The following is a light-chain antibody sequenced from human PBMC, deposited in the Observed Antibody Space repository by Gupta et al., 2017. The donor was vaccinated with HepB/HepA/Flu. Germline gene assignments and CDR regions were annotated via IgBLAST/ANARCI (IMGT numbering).Light chain of an antibody. V-gene: IGLV2-14*01. CDR2: DVT. J-gene: IGLJ2*01. Sequence: SALTQPASVSGSPGPSIAISCTGTSSDVGGYNYVSWYQQHPGKAPKFIIYDVTNRPSGVSTRFSGSKSGNTASLTISGRKAEDEADYYCSSDTSSRTVVFGGGTKLTVL. CDR3: SSDTSSRTVV. CDR1: SSDVGGYNY.